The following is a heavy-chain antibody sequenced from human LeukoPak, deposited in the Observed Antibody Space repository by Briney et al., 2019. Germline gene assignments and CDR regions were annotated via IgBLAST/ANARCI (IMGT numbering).Heavy chain of an antibody. CDR1: GFTFSSYG. CDR3: AKEGYSGYDY. Sequence: QPGGSLRLSCAASGFTFSSYGMHWVRQAPGKGLEWVAVISYDGSNKYYADSVKGRFTISRDNSKNTLYLQMNSLRAEDTAVYYCAKEGYSGYDYWGQGTLVTASS. V-gene: IGHV3-30*18. J-gene: IGHJ4*02. D-gene: IGHD5-12*01. CDR2: ISYDGSNK.